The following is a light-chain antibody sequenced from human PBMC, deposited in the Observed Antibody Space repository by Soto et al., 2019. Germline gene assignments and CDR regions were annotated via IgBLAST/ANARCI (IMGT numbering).Light chain of an antibody. J-gene: IGLJ1*01. Sequence: QSVLTQPPSASGTPGQRVTISCSGSSSNIGSKTVNWYQQLPGTAPKLIIYSNNQRPSGVADRLSGSKSGTSASLAISGLQSEDEADYYCAAWDDSLNGYVFGTGTKVTVL. CDR3: AAWDDSLNGYV. CDR1: SSNIGSKT. V-gene: IGLV1-44*01. CDR2: SNN.